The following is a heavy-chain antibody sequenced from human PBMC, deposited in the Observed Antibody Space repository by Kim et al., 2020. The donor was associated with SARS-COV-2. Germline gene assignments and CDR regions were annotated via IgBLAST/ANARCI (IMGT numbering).Heavy chain of an antibody. J-gene: IGHJ3*02. CDR1: GGSISSYY. CDR3: AIDGYYYDSSGYPSYAFFI. D-gene: IGHD3-22*01. CDR2: IYYSGST. Sequence: SETLSLTCTVSGGSISSYYWSWIRQPPGKGLEWIGYIYYSGSTNYNPSLKSRVTISVDTAKNQFSLRLSSVTAADTAVYYCAIDGYYYDSSGYPSYAFFIWGQGTMVTVSS. V-gene: IGHV4-59*13.